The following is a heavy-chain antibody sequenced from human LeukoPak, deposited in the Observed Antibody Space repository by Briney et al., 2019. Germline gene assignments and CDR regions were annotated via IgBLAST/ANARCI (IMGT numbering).Heavy chain of an antibody. D-gene: IGHD4-23*01. V-gene: IGHV1-18*01. J-gene: IGHJ4*02. CDR2: INTYKGDT. Sequence: ASVKVSCKASGYTLTNYNISWVRQAPGQGLEWMGWINTYKGDTLYAQKLQGRGTMTADTSTNTAYMELRSLRFDDTAVYYCAREFGHCYGDNCFYFFDTWGQGFRVTVSS. CDR1: GYTLTNYN. CDR3: AREFGHCYGDNCFYFFDT.